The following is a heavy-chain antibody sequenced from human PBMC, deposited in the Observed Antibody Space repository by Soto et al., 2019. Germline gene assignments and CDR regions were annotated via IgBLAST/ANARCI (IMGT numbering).Heavy chain of an antibody. CDR1: GGTFSSYA. CDR3: ARHYYDSSGYYAFDY. CDR2: IIPIFGTA. D-gene: IGHD3-22*01. V-gene: IGHV1-69*13. J-gene: IGHJ4*02. Sequence: GASVKVSCKASGGTFSSYAISWVRQAPGQGLEWMGGIIPIFGTANYAQKFQGRVTITADESTSTAYMELSSLRSEDTAVYYCARHYYDSSGYYAFDYWGQGTLVTVSS.